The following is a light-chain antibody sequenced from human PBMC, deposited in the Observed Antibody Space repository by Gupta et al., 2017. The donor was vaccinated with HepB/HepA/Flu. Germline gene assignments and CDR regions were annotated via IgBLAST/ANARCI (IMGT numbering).Light chain of an antibody. CDR1: NY. CDR2: YVS. Sequence: NYLSWYQQLPGKAPKVIIYYVSNRPSGVSNRFSGSKSDNTASLTISGLQADDEADYYCRSYNSSSWVFGGGTKLTVL. CDR3: RSYNSSSWV. V-gene: IGLV2-14*04. J-gene: IGLJ3*02.